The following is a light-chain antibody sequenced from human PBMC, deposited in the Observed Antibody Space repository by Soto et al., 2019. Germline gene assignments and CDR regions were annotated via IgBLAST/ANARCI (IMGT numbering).Light chain of an antibody. V-gene: IGKV3-20*01. CDR3: QRYYSSPPHT. Sequence: VLQTPPGTLSLSPGEGATLSCRASQSVFNNYLAWYQQKPGQPPRLLISGASSRATGIPERFSGSGSGTDFSLTIIRLEYEDFAAYYCQRYYSSPPHTFGQGTKVDNK. CDR2: GAS. J-gene: IGKJ2*01. CDR1: QSVFNNY.